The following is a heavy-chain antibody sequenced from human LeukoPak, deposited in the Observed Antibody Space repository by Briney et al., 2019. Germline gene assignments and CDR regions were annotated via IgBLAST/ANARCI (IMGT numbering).Heavy chain of an antibody. Sequence: PSETLSLTCTVSGGSISSFYWSWIRLPPGRGLEWIGYIFYSGSTNYNPSLKSRVTISVDTSKNQFSLKLSSVTAADTAVYYCARYSNYYYYMDVWDKGTTVTVSS. CDR3: ARYSNYYYYMDV. J-gene: IGHJ6*03. V-gene: IGHV4-59*01. CDR2: IFYSGST. D-gene: IGHD4-11*01. CDR1: GGSISSFY.